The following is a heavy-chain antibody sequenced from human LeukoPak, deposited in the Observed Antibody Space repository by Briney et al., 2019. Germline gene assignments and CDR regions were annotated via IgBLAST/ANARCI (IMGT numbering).Heavy chain of an antibody. CDR1: GFTFSSYG. CDR3: AKVRQQLDYYYYMDV. V-gene: IGHV3-9*01. CDR2: ISWNSGSI. D-gene: IGHD6-13*01. J-gene: IGHJ6*03. Sequence: GGTLRLSCAASGFTFSSYGMSWVRQAPGKGLEWVSGISWNSGSIGYADSVKGRFAISRDNAKNSLYLQMNSLRAEDTALYYCAKVRQQLDYYYYMDVWGKGTTVTISS.